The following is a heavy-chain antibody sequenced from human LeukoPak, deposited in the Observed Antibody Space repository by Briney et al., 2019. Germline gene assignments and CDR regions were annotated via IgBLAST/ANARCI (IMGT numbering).Heavy chain of an antibody. CDR2: ISDDGNKK. V-gene: IGHV3-30*18. J-gene: IGHJ4*02. CDR3: AKGDSGSQFPTRGFDG. D-gene: IGHD1-26*01. Sequence: PGGSLRLSCAASGFTFSSYSMNWVRQAPGKGLEWVAFISDDGNKKYYADSVKGRFTISRDKSKNTLYVQMKSPRAEDTAVYYCAKGDSGSQFPTRGFDGWGQGTLVTVSS. CDR1: GFTFSSYS.